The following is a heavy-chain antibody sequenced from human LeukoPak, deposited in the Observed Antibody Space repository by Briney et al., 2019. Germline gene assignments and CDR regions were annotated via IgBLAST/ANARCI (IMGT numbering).Heavy chain of an antibody. J-gene: IGHJ4*02. Sequence: SVKVSCKASGGTFSSYAISWVRQAPGQGLEWMGRIIPILGIANYAQKFQGRVTITADKSTSTAYMELSSLRSEDTAVYYCARGVERLYYFDYCGQGTLVTVST. CDR2: IIPILGIA. D-gene: IGHD1-1*01. CDR1: GGTFSSYA. V-gene: IGHV1-69*04. CDR3: ARGVERLYYFDY.